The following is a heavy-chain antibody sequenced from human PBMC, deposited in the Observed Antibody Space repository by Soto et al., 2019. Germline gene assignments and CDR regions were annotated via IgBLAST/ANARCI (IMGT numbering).Heavy chain of an antibody. J-gene: IGHJ4*02. V-gene: IGHV4-59*08. D-gene: IGHD6-6*01. CDR3: ARLPREQNRGIAALDY. Sequence: SETLSLTCTVSGGSISSYYWSWIRQPPGKGLEWIGYIYYSGSTNYNPSLKSRVTISVDTSKNQFSLKLSSVTAADTAVYYCARLPREQNRGIAALDYWGQGTLVTVSS. CDR2: IYYSGST. CDR1: GGSISSYY.